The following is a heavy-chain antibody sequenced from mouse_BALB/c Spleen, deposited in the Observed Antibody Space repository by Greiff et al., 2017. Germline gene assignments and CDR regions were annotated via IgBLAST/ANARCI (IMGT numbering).Heavy chain of an antibody. V-gene: IGHV5-6-5*01. Sequence: EVQRVESGGGLVKPGGSLKLSCAASGFTFSSYAMSWVRQTPEKRLEWVASISSGGSTYYPDSVKGRFTISRDNARNILYLQMSSLRSEDTAMYYCARSLYGDYFDYWGQGTTLTVSS. J-gene: IGHJ2*01. D-gene: IGHD1-2*01. CDR3: ARSLYGDYFDY. CDR2: ISSGGST. CDR1: GFTFSSYA.